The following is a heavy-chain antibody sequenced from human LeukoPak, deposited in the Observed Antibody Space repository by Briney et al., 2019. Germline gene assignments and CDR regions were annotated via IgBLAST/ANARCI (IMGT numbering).Heavy chain of an antibody. CDR3: ARVGGYSYGHFDY. D-gene: IGHD5-18*01. CDR2: INHSGST. Sequence: PSETLSLTCAVYGGSFSGYYWSWIRQPPGKGLEWIGEINHSGSTNYNPSLKSRVTISVDTSKNQFSLKLSSVTAADTAVYYCARVGGYSYGHFDYWGQGTLVTVSS. J-gene: IGHJ4*02. V-gene: IGHV4-34*01. CDR1: GGSFSGYY.